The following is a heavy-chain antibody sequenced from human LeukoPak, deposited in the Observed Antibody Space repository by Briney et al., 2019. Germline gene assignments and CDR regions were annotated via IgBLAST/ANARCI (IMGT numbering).Heavy chain of an antibody. D-gene: IGHD4-23*01. CDR3: ARGQVGSTVITPVAY. CDR2: IIGSGSTT. J-gene: IGHJ4*02. CDR1: GFHFGSYA. Sequence: GGSLRLSCAASGFHFGSYALSWVRQAPGKGLEWVSVIIGSGSTTYYADSVKGRFTISRDNSKNTLYLQMNSLRVEDTAIYYCARGQVGSTVITPVAYWGQGTLVTVSS. V-gene: IGHV3-23*01.